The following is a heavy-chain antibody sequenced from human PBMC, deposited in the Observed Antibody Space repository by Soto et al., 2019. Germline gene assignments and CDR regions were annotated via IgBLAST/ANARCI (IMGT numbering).Heavy chain of an antibody. CDR3: ARDMDGNYYGMDV. D-gene: IGHD2-15*01. Sequence: GESLKISCKGSGYSFTSYWIGWVRQMPGEGLEWMGIIYPGDSDTRYSPSFQGQVTISADKSISTAYLQWSSLKASDTAMYYCARDMDGNYYGMDVWGQGTTVTVSS. J-gene: IGHJ6*02. CDR1: GYSFTSYW. V-gene: IGHV5-51*01. CDR2: IYPGDSDT.